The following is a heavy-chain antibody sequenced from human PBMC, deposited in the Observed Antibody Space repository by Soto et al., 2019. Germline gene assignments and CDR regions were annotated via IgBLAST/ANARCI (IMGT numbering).Heavy chain of an antibody. CDR3: AGGHGDIVVVPAARFFDY. V-gene: IGHV4-34*01. CDR2: INHSGST. J-gene: IGHJ4*02. CDR1: GGSFSGYY. Sequence: SETLSLTCAVYGGSFSGYYWSWIRQPPGKGLEWIGEINHSGSTNYNPSLKSRVTISVDTSKNQFSLKLSSVTAADTAVYYCAGGHGDIVVVPAARFFDYWGQGTLVTVSS. D-gene: IGHD2-2*01.